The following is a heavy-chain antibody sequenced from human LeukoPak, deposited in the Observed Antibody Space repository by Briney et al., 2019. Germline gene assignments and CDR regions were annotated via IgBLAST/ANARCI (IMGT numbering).Heavy chain of an antibody. CDR2: INPNSGGT. CDR3: ARLWFVDGSDAFDI. V-gene: IGHV1-2*04. Sequence: ASVKVSCKASGYTFTGYYMHWVRQAPGQGLEWMGWINPNSGGTNYAQKFQGWVTMTRDTSISTAYMELSRLRSDDTAVYYCARLWFVDGSDAFDIWGQGTMVTVSS. CDR1: GYTFTGYY. J-gene: IGHJ3*02. D-gene: IGHD3-10*01.